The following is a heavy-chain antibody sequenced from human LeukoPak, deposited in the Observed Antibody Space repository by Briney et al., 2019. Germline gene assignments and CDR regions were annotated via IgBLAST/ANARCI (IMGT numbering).Heavy chain of an antibody. CDR3: ATLTNRASSAFDI. Sequence: GGSLRLSCAASGFIITINYVTWVRQAPGKGLEWVSGTYGGGSKDYADSVKGRFTISRDNLKNTLYLQMNSLGAEDSAVYYCATLTNRASSAFDIWGQGTRVTVSS. CDR1: GFIITINY. V-gene: IGHV3-53*01. J-gene: IGHJ3*02. CDR2: TYGGGSK. D-gene: IGHD3-16*02.